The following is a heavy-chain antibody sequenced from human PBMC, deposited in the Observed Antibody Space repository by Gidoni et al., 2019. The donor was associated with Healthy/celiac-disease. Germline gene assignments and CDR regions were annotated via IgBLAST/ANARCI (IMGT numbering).Heavy chain of an antibody. J-gene: IGHJ6*02. CDR3: AKSGSSWELLVYYGMDV. CDR2: ISYDGSNK. D-gene: IGHD1-26*01. Sequence: QVQLVESGGGVVQPGRSLRLSCAASGFTFSSYGMHWVRQAPGKGLEWVAVISYDGSNKYYADSVKGRFTISRDNSKNTLYLQMNSLRAEDTAVYYCAKSGSSWELLVYYGMDVWGQGTTVTVSS. V-gene: IGHV3-30*18. CDR1: GFTFSSYG.